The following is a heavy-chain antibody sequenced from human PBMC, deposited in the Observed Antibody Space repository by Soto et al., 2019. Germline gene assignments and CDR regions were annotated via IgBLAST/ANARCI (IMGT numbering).Heavy chain of an antibody. D-gene: IGHD1-26*01. Sequence: QVQLQESGPGLVKPSETLSLTCTVSGSSISSYYWSWIRQPAGKGLEWIGRIYTSGSTNYNPSLKSRVTMSVDTSKNQFSLKLSSVTAADTAVYYCARDGEGELLHYYYGMDVWGQGTTVTVSS. CDR2: IYTSGST. CDR1: GSSISSYY. CDR3: ARDGEGELLHYYYGMDV. J-gene: IGHJ6*02. V-gene: IGHV4-4*07.